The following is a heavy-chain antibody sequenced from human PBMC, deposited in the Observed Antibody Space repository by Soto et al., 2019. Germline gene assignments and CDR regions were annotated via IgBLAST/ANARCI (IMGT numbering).Heavy chain of an antibody. D-gene: IGHD2-15*01. CDR3: ARAGYCSGGTCFHGNCDY. Sequence: QVQLVQSGAEVKRPGASVKVSCKASGYTFTTYYMHWVRQAPGQGLEWLGIINPNGGSTTYAQKFQGRVTMTRDTFTSTVYLELSSLRSEDTAVYSCARAGYCSGGTCFHGNCDYWGQGTLGTVSA. CDR2: INPNGGST. V-gene: IGHV1-46*01. CDR1: GYTFTTYY. J-gene: IGHJ4*02.